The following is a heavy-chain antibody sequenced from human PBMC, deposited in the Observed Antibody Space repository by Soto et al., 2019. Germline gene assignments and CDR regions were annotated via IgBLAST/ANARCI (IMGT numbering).Heavy chain of an antibody. D-gene: IGHD5-18*01. CDR3: SSVGGYSTGDCSCDC. CDR2: ISTYNENM. Sequence: QVHLVQYGPEMKKPGASVRVSCKVSGSTFTSNGIGWVRQAPGQGLEWMGWISTYNENMDTAPQLQGRLTMTTDTSSKSACMELTNLKLDDTALYCCSSVGGYSTGDCSCDCWGQGTPVTVSS. J-gene: IGHJ4*02. V-gene: IGHV1-18*04. CDR1: GSTFTSNG.